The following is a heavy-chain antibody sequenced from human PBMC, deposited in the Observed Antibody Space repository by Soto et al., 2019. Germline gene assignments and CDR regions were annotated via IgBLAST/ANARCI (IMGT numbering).Heavy chain of an antibody. CDR3: ASGYSSGHDFDY. CDR1: GGYVSSGSYY. J-gene: IGHJ4*02. Sequence: SETLSLTCTVSGGYVSSGSYYWSWIRQPPGKGLEWIGYIYYSGSTNYNPSLKSRVTISVDTSKNQFSLKLSSVTAADTAVYYCASGYSSGHDFDYWGQGTLVTVSS. D-gene: IGHD5-18*01. V-gene: IGHV4-61*01. CDR2: IYYSGST.